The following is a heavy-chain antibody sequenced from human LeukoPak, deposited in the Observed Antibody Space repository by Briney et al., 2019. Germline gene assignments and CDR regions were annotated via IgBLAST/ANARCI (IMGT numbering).Heavy chain of an antibody. V-gene: IGHV1-18*01. CDR1: GGTFSSYA. CDR2: ISAYNGNT. D-gene: IGHD3-10*01. J-gene: IGHJ4*02. Sequence: ASVKVSCKASGGTFSSYATSWVRQAHGQGLEWMGWISAYNGNTNYAQKFQGRVTMTTDTFTSTAYMELRSPRSDDTAMYHCARDTDTGNYYGSGSYYSPPGYWGQGTLVTVSS. CDR3: ARDTDTGNYYGSGSYYSPPGY.